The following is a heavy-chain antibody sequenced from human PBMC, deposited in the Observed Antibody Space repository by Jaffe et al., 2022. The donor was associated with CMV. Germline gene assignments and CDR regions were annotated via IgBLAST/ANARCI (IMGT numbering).Heavy chain of an antibody. J-gene: IGHJ4*02. CDR2: IGTAGDT. CDR3: ARVPKTGSYFDY. V-gene: IGHV3-13*01. CDR1: GFTFSSYD. Sequence: EVQLVESGGGLVQPGGSLRLSCAASGFTFSSYDMHWVRQATGKGLEWVSAIGTAGDTYYPGSVKGRFTISRENAKNSLYLQMNSLRAGDTAVYYCARVPKTGSYFDYWGQGTLVTVSS. D-gene: IGHD1-1*01.